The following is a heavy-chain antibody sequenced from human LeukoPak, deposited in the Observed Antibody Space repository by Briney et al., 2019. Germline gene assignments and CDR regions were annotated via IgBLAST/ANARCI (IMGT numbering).Heavy chain of an antibody. Sequence: GGSLRLSCAASGFTFSDYYMSWIRQAPGKELEWVSYISSSGSTIYYADSVKGRFTISKDNAKNSLYLQMNSLRAEDTAVYYFARQSYYYDSSGHYVYYFDYWGQGTLVTVSS. CDR2: ISSSGSTI. J-gene: IGHJ4*02. CDR1: GFTFSDYY. D-gene: IGHD3-22*01. CDR3: ARQSYYYDSSGHYVYYFDY. V-gene: IGHV3-11*01.